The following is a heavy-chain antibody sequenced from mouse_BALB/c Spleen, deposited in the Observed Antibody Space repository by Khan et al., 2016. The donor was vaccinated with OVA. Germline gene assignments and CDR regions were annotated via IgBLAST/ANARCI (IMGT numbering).Heavy chain of an antibody. D-gene: IGHD2-2*01. CDR3: TRNGYVAWFTY. CDR1: GYSFTSYY. J-gene: IGHJ3*01. Sequence: VQLKESGPELMKPGASVKISCKASGYSFTSYYIHWVMQSHGKNLEGIGYNDPFSGGTTYNQKFKGKATLTVDKSSSTAYIHFSNLTSEDSAVYCCTRNGYVAWFTYWGQGTLVTVSA. V-gene: IGHV1-31*01. CDR2: NDPFSGGT.